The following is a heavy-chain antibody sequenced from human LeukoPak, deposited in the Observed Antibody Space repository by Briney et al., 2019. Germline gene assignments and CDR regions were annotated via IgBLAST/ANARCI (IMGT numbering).Heavy chain of an antibody. CDR1: GFTFSDYY. CDR2: ISSSGSTK. CDR3: ARDSSGWSVGY. J-gene: IGHJ4*02. V-gene: IGHV3-11*01. Sequence: GGSLRLSYAASGFTFSDYYMSWIRQAPGKGLEWVSYISSSGSTKYYADSVKGRFTVSRDNAKNSLYLQMNSLRAEDTAVYYCARDSSGWSVGYWGQGTLVTVSS. D-gene: IGHD6-19*01.